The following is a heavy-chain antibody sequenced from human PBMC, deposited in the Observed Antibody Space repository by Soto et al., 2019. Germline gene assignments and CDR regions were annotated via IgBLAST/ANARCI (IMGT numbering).Heavy chain of an antibody. CDR3: ARVGYGATLNWFYP. CDR1: GGTFSSYA. D-gene: IGHD1-26*01. J-gene: IGHJ5*02. CDR2: IIPIFGTA. V-gene: IGHV1-69*01. Sequence: QVQLVQSGAEVKKPGSSVKVSCKASGGTFSSYAISWVRQAPGQGLEWMGGIIPIFGTANYAQKFQGRVTIAANDSPSRTPVGLSSLSSEDTAALSCARVGYGATLNWFYPWGQGSLVTFSS.